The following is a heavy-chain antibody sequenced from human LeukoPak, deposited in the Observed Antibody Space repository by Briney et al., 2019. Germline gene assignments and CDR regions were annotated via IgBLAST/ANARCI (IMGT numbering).Heavy chain of an antibody. CDR2: ISGSGSTT. V-gene: IGHV3-23*01. J-gene: IGHJ4*02. CDR1: GFTFGSYA. Sequence: GGSLRLSCAASGFTFGSYALSWVRQAPGKGLEWGSAISGSGSTTYYTDSVKGRFTISRDNSKNTLYLQMNSLRAGDTAVYYCAKDRPYSGSYYDYWGQGTLVTVSS. CDR3: AKDRPYSGSYYDY. D-gene: IGHD1-26*01.